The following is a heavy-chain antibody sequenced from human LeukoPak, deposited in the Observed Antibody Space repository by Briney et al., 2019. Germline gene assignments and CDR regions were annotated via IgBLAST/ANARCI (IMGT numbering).Heavy chain of an antibody. CDR1: GGSFSGYY. D-gene: IGHD3-16*01. CDR3: ARGLVPSGRGNYFDY. V-gene: IGHV4-34*01. J-gene: IGHJ4*02. CDR2: INHSGST. Sequence: SETLSLTCAVYGGSFSGYYWSWIRQPPGKGLEWIGEINHSGSTNYNPSLKSRVTISVDTSKNQFSLKLSSVTAADTAVYYCARGLVPSGRGNYFDYWGQGTLVTVSS.